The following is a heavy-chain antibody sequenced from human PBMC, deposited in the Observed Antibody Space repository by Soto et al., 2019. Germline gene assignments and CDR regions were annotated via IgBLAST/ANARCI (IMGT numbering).Heavy chain of an antibody. D-gene: IGHD4-17*01. J-gene: IGHJ3*01. CDR3: ARPYGGKIGDAPDL. CDR1: GLTFSGYA. V-gene: IGHV3-23*01. CDR2: ISDAAGSA. Sequence: GGSLRLSCVASGLTFSGYAMSGGREVPGKGLEWVSTISDAAGSAYYVDSVKGRFAISRDNSKKTLYLQMNSLRAEDSAVYYCARPYGGKIGDAPDLWGPGTMVTVSS.